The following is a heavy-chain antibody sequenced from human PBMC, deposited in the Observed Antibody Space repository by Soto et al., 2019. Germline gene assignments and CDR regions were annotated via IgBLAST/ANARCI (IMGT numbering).Heavy chain of an antibody. CDR3: ARGGVITLVRGAFDY. Sequence: QVQLQESGPGLVKPSQTLSLTCTVSGGSISSGDYYWSWIRQPPGKGLEWIGYIYYSGSTYYNPSLKSRVTITVDPSKKQFSLKLSSVTAADTAVYYCARGGVITLVRGAFDYWGQGTLVTVS. CDR1: GGSISSGDYY. V-gene: IGHV4-30-4*01. J-gene: IGHJ4*02. D-gene: IGHD3-10*01. CDR2: IYYSGST.